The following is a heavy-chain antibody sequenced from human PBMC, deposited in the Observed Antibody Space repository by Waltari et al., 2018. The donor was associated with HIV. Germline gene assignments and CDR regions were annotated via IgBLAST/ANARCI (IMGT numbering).Heavy chain of an antibody. J-gene: IGHJ4*02. V-gene: IGHV3-30*04. CDR3: ARDGHFYDSRPLDH. D-gene: IGHD3-22*01. Sequence: QVQLVESGGGVVQPGGSLRLSCVASGFTFSPFAFHWVRQAPGKGLNWLGRRSYGGRKKVYADSRKGRFTISMNNSKNTLYLQMNSLRAEDTAVYYCARDGHFYDSRPLDHWGQGTLVTVSS. CDR1: GFTFSPFA. CDR2: RSYGGRKK.